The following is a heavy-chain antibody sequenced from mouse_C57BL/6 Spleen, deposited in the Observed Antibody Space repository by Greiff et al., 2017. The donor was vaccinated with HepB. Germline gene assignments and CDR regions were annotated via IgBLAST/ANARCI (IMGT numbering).Heavy chain of an antibody. Sequence: EVQLQQSGPELVKPGASVKISCKASGYTFTDYYMNWVKQSHGKSLEWIGDINPNNGGTSYNQKFKGKATLTVDKSSSTAYMELRSLTSEDSAVYYCARCPTTVVGDYFDYWGQGTTLIVSS. CDR1: GYTFTDYY. V-gene: IGHV1-26*01. J-gene: IGHJ2*01. CDR3: ARCPTTVVGDYFDY. D-gene: IGHD1-1*01. CDR2: INPNNGGT.